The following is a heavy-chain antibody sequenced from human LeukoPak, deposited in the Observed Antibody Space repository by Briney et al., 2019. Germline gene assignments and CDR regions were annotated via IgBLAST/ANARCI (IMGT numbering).Heavy chain of an antibody. D-gene: IGHD6-19*01. Sequence: GGSLRLSCAASGFTVSSNYMSWVRQAPGKGLEWVSVIYSGGSTYYEDSVKGRFTISRDNSKNTLYLQMNSLRAEDTAVYYCAKVDSSGWLDVVGGSMAYWGQGTLVTVSS. V-gene: IGHV3-53*01. CDR2: IYSGGST. J-gene: IGHJ4*02. CDR1: GFTVSSNY. CDR3: AKVDSSGWLDVVGGSMAY.